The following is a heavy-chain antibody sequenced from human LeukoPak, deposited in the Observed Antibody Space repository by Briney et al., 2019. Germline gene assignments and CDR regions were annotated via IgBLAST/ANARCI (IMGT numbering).Heavy chain of an antibody. V-gene: IGHV3-30*02. CDR1: GFIFNTYV. J-gene: IGHJ3*02. CDR3: AKDGGSDPDSFDI. D-gene: IGHD2-15*01. CDR2: IRYGGSNK. Sequence: GGSLRLSCAASGFIFNTYVMHWVRQAPGKGLEWLAFIRYGGSNKKYADSVKGRFTISRDNTKNSLYLQMNSLRAEDTAVYYCAKDGGSDPDSFDIWGQGTMVTVSS.